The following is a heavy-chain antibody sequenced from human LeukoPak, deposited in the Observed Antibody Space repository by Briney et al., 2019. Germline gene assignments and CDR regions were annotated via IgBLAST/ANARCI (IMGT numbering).Heavy chain of an antibody. Sequence: GGSLRLSCAASGFTFSSYGMHWVRQAPGKGLEWVAVIWYDGTNKYYADSAKGRFTISRDNSENTLYLQMNSLRAEDTAVYYCARGTTGRTGGVDCWGQGTLVSVSS. CDR1: GFTFSSYG. CDR2: IWYDGTNK. J-gene: IGHJ4*02. V-gene: IGHV3-33*01. D-gene: IGHD1-1*01. CDR3: ARGTTGRTGGVDC.